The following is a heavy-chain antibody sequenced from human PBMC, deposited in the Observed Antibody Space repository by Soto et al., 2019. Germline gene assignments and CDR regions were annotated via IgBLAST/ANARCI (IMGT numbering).Heavy chain of an antibody. Sequence: QVQLVESGGGVVQPGRSLRLSCAASGFIFSSYGMHWVRQAPGKGLEWVAVIWYDGSNKYYADSVKGRFTISRDNSKNTLYLQMNSLSAEDTAVYYWARRGGSADVGYWGQGTLVTVSS. J-gene: IGHJ4*02. CDR2: IWYDGSNK. CDR3: ARRGGSADVGY. D-gene: IGHD2-15*01. CDR1: GFIFSSYG. V-gene: IGHV3-33*01.